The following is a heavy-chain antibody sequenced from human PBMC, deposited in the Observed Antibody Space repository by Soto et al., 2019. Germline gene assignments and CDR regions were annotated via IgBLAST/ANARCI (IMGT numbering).Heavy chain of an antibody. CDR1: GDSVSSGTYF. V-gene: IGHV4-61*01. CDR3: ARVSGIYYYGMDV. CDR2: VYYSGST. D-gene: IGHD3-10*01. Sequence: XXTLSLACTVSGDSVSSGTYFWSLIRQPPGKGLEWIGYVYYSGSTNYNPSLKSRVTISVDTSKNQFSLKLSSVTAAYTAVYYCARVSGIYYYGMDVWGQGTTVTVSS. J-gene: IGHJ6*02.